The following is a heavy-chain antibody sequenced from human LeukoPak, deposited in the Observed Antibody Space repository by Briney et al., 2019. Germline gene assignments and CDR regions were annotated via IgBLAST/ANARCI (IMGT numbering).Heavy chain of an antibody. V-gene: IGHV1-46*01. CDR1: GYTFTSYY. D-gene: IGHD6-19*01. Sequence: ASVTVSCTASGYTFTSYYMHWVRQAPGQGLEWMGIINPSGGSTNYAQKFQGRVTMTRDTSTSTVYMELSSLRSEDTAVYYCARKMVAVAGGFDYWGQGTLVTVSS. J-gene: IGHJ4*02. CDR2: INPSGGST. CDR3: ARKMVAVAGGFDY.